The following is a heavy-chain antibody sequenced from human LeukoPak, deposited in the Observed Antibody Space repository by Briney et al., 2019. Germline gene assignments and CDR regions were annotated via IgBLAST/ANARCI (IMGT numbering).Heavy chain of an antibody. CDR3: ARDPGYSSSWPDY. Sequence: PGGSLRLSCAASGFTFSSYAMHWIRQAPGKAQDRVAVISYDGSNKYYTDSVKGRFTISRDNSKNTLYLQMNSLRAEDTAVYYCARDPGYSSSWPDYWGQGTLVTVSS. D-gene: IGHD6-13*01. J-gene: IGHJ4*02. CDR1: GFTFSSYA. CDR2: ISYDGSNK. V-gene: IGHV3-30*10.